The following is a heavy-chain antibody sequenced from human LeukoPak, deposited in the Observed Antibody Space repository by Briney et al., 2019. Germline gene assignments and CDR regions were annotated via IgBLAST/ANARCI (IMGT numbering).Heavy chain of an antibody. D-gene: IGHD3-22*01. V-gene: IGHV1-46*01. CDR1: GYTFTSYY. Sequence: ASVKVSCKASGYTFTSYYMHWVRQAPGQGLEWMGIINPSGGSTSYAQKFQGRVTVTRDTSTSTVYMELSSLRSEDTAVYYCARDQHPDYYDSSGASGYWGQGTLVTVSS. CDR2: INPSGGST. J-gene: IGHJ4*02. CDR3: ARDQHPDYYDSSGASGY.